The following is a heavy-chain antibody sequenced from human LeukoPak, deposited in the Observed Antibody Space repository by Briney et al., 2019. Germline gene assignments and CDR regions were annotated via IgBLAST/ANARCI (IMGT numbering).Heavy chain of an antibody. CDR1: GYTFTTDY. J-gene: IGHJ6*03. CDR2: INPSDGRT. Sequence: ASVKVSCKVSGYTFTTDYMHWVRQAPGQGLEWMGIINPSDGRTTYAQKFQGRVSMTRDMSTSTVYMELSSLRSEDTAMYYCARGSRYMDVWGKGTTVTVSS. V-gene: IGHV1-46*01. CDR3: ARGSRYMDV.